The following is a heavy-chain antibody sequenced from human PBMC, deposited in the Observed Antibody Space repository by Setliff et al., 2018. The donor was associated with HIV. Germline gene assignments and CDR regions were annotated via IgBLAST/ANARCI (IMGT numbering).Heavy chain of an antibody. Sequence: LRLSCAASGFAFSNYWMSWVRQAPGKGLEWVANIKQDGSETHYVDSVKGRFTISRDNTKNSLYLQMDSLRAEDTAVYYCARVVDTSGGYWGSFYRYMDVWGKGTTVTVSS. CDR2: IKQDGSET. D-gene: IGHD3-10*01. CDR1: GFAFSNYW. J-gene: IGHJ6*03. V-gene: IGHV3-7*03. CDR3: ARVVDTSGGYWGSFYRYMDV.